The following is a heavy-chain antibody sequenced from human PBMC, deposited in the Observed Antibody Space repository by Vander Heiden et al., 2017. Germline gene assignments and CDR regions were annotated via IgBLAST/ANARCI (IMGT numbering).Heavy chain of an antibody. Sequence: QVQLVQSGAEVKKPGSSVKVSCKASGGTFSSYAISWVRPAPGQGLEWMGGIIPILGIANYAQKFQGRVTITADKSTSTAYMELSSLRSEDTAVYYCARGKRAAADYYFDYWGQGTLVTVSS. CDR3: ARGKRAAADYYFDY. D-gene: IGHD6-13*01. CDR2: IIPILGIA. V-gene: IGHV1-69*10. CDR1: GGTFSSYA. J-gene: IGHJ4*02.